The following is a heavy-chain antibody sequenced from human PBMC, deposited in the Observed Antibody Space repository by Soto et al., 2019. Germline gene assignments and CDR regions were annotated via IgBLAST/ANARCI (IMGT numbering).Heavy chain of an antibody. V-gene: IGHV3-74*01. CDR3: ASQSTTVTDYYYYGMDV. CDR2: INNDGRTT. CDR1: GFTFSSYW. D-gene: IGHD4-4*01. Sequence: EVQLVESGGGLVQPGGSLRLSCVASGFTFSSYWMHWVRQAPGKGLVWVSRINNDGRTTSYADSVEGRFTISRDNAKNTLYLQLNSLRAEDTAVYYCASQSTTVTDYYYYGMDVWGQGTTVTVSS. J-gene: IGHJ6*02.